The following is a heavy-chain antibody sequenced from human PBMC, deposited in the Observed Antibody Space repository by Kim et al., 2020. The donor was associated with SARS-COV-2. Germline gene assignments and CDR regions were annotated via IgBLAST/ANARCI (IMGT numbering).Heavy chain of an antibody. CDR1: GGSISSGDYY. Sequence: SQTLYLTCTVSGGSISSGDYYWSWIRQHPGKGLEWLGNIYYSGSTYSNPSLKSRVTISVDTSKNQFSLKLSSVTAADTAVYYCARNGLAHWTYFDYWGQGTLVTVSS. D-gene: IGHD6-13*01. CDR3: ARNGLAHWTYFDY. CDR2: IYYSGST. J-gene: IGHJ4*02. V-gene: IGHV4-31*03.